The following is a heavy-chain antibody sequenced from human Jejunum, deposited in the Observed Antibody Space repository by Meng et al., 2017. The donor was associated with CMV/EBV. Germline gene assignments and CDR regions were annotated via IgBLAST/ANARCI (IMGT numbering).Heavy chain of an antibody. Sequence: AQGGEAGGDLVQPGGSLRLSCAASGFSVSSNYMSWVRQAPGKGLECVSISDPTGYTYYADSVKGRFSISSDSSRNTLYIEMNSLRVEDTAVYYCARGMYFSPWGQGTLVTVSS. V-gene: IGHV3-66*01. CDR1: GFSVSSNY. J-gene: IGHJ5*02. CDR2: SDPTGYT. D-gene: IGHD2-8*01. CDR3: ARGMYFSP.